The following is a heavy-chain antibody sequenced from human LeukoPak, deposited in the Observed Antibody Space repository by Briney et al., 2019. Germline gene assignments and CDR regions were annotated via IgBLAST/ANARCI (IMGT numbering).Heavy chain of an antibody. CDR2: INWNGGST. CDR1: GFTFDDYG. D-gene: IGHD6-13*01. V-gene: IGHV3-20*04. Sequence: GGSLRLSCAASGFTFDDYGMGWVRQAPGKGLEWVSGINWNGGSTGYADSVKGRFTISRDNAKNSLYLQMNSLRAEDTALYYCARGTLKAAATDFDYWGQGTLVTVSS. J-gene: IGHJ4*02. CDR3: ARGTLKAAATDFDY.